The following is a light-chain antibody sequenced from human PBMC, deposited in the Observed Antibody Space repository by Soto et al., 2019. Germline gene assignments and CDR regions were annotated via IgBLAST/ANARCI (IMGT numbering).Light chain of an antibody. Sequence: EIVMTQSPATLSVSPGERATLSCRATQSVNSNLAWYQQKPGQAPRLLIYGASARSTDIPARFSGSGSGTEFTHKISSLQSEDFAVYYCEKNNNWPSTWPFGPGTRVELK. CDR3: EKNNNWPSTWP. V-gene: IGKV3-15*01. J-gene: IGKJ1*01. CDR1: QSVNSN. CDR2: GAS.